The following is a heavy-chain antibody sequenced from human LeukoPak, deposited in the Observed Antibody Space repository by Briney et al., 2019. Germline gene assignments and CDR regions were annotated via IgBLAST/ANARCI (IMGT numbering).Heavy chain of an antibody. V-gene: IGHV4-34*01. J-gene: IGHJ5*02. CDR3: ARGWGYCGGDCYPRRFDP. Sequence: SETLSLTCAVYGGSFSGYYWSWIRQPPGKGLEWIGEINHSGSTNYNPSLKSRVTISVDTSRNQFSLKLSSVTAADTAVYYCARGWGYCGGDCYPRRFDPWGQGTLVTVSS. CDR1: GGSFSGYY. CDR2: INHSGST. D-gene: IGHD2-21*02.